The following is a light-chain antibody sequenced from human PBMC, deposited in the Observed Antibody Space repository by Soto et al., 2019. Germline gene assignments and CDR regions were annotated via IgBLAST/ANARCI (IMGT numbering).Light chain of an antibody. CDR1: QSLLHSNGYNF. CDR2: LAS. Sequence: DIVMTQSPLSLPVMPGEPASISCRSSQSLLHSNGYNFLDWYLQRPGQSPRLLIYLASNRSSGVPDRFSGSGSGTGFTLKISRVEAEDVGVYYCMQALQSPRTFGQGTKVEIK. CDR3: MQALQSPRT. J-gene: IGKJ1*01. V-gene: IGKV2-28*01.